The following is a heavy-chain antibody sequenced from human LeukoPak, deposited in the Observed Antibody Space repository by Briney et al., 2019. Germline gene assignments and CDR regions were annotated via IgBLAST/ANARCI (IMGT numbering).Heavy chain of an antibody. CDR2: ISAYNGNT. D-gene: IGHD4-17*01. CDR3: ARDAYMTTVTTSDY. Sequence: EASVKVSCKASGYTFTSYGISWVRQAPGQGLEWMGWISAYNGNTNYAQKLQGRVTMTTDTSTSTAYMELRSLRSDDTAVYYCARDAYMTTVTTSDYWGQGTLVTVSS. CDR1: GYTFTSYG. J-gene: IGHJ4*02. V-gene: IGHV1-18*01.